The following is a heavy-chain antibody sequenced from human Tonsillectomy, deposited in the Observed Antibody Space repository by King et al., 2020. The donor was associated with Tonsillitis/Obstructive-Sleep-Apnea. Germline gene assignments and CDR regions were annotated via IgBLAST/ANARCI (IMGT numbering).Heavy chain of an antibody. D-gene: IGHD4-17*01. CDR3: ARGSGDYGDYLGVMYF. Sequence: QLVQSGAEVKKSGSSVKVSCKASGGTFSSYAISWVRQAPGQGLEWMGGIIPILDITNYAQKFQGRVTITADKSTSTAYMELSSLRSEDTAVYYCARGSGDYGDYLGVMYFWGQGTTVTVSS. V-gene: IGHV1-69*10. J-gene: IGHJ6*02. CDR1: GGTFSSYA. CDR2: IIPILDIT.